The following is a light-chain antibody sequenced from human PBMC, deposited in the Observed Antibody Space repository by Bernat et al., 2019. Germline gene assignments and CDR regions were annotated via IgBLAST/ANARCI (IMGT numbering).Light chain of an antibody. CDR2: DVT. CDR3: VSYTTSSTFV. J-gene: IGLJ1*01. V-gene: IGLV2-14*03. Sequence: QSALTQPASVSGSPGQSITISCTGTSSDVGAYNYVSWFQQHPDKAPKLMLYDVTNRPSGVSYRFSGSKSGITASLTISGLQAEDEADYYCVSYTTSSTFVFGTGTKVTVL. CDR1: SSDVGAYNY.